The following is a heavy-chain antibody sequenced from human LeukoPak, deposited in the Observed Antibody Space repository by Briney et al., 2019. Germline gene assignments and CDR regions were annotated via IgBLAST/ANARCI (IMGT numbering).Heavy chain of an antibody. CDR3: AELGITMIGGV. D-gene: IGHD3-10*02. J-gene: IGHJ6*04. Sequence: RWGVLRLSCTASGFTFGDYAMSWVRQAPGKGLEWVAKINQDGSEKYYVDSVKGQFTISRDNAKNSLYLQMNSLRAEDTAVYYCAELGITMIGGVWGKGTTVTISS. CDR2: INQDGSEK. V-gene: IGHV3-7*01. CDR1: GFTFGDYA.